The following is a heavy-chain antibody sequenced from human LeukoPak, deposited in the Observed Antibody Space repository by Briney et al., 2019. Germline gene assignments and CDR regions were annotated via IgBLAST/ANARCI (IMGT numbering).Heavy chain of an antibody. CDR3: ASVIADYGGEWFDP. J-gene: IGHJ5*02. CDR2: IYYSGST. V-gene: IGHV4-30-4*01. Sequence: SETLSLTCTVSGGSISSGDYYWSWIRQPPGEGLEWIGYIYYSGSTYHNPSLKSRVTISVDTSKNQFSLKLSSVTAADTAVYYCASVIADYGGEWFDPWGQGTLVTVSS. CDR1: GGSISSGDYY. D-gene: IGHD4/OR15-4a*01.